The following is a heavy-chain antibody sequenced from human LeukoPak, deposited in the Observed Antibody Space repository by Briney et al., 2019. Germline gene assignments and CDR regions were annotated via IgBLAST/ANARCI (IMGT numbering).Heavy chain of an antibody. V-gene: IGHV3-23*01. D-gene: IGHD3-3*01. Sequence: GGSLRLSCAASGFTFSSYAMHWVRQAPGKGLEWVSSTGSGASTYYGDSVKGRFTISRDNSKNTLYLQMNRLRAEDTAVYYCAKDGGGSLEWLPPMDVWGQGTTVTVSS. CDR1: GFTFSSYA. CDR3: AKDGGGSLEWLPPMDV. CDR2: STGSGAST. J-gene: IGHJ6*02.